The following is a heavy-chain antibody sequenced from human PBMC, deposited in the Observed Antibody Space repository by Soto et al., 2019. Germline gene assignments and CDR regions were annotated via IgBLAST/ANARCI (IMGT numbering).Heavy chain of an antibody. J-gene: IGHJ3*02. V-gene: IGHV3-23*01. D-gene: IGHD3-16*01. CDR2: IRGSGGAT. CDR3: AKDRGGNGYPAFDI. CDR1: GFTLSSYD. Sequence: EVQLLESGGDLVQSGGSLRLSCAASGFTLSSYDMSWVRQAPGKGLEWVSLIRGSGGATFYADSVEGRLTISRDNSENTLYLQMNSLRDEDTAVYYCAKDRGGNGYPAFDIWGQGTMVTVSS.